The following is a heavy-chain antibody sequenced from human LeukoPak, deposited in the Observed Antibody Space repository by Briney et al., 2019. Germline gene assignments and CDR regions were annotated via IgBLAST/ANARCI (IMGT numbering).Heavy chain of an antibody. CDR3: ARGRSLSAFDI. CDR1: GFTFSDYY. J-gene: IGHJ3*02. CDR2: IYYSGST. D-gene: IGHD1-26*01. V-gene: IGHV4-59*01. Sequence: LRLSCAASGFTFSDYYMSWIRQAPGKGLEWIGYIYYSGSTNYNPSLKSRVTISVDTSKNQFSLKLSSVTAADTAVYYCARGRSLSAFDIWGQGTMVTVSS.